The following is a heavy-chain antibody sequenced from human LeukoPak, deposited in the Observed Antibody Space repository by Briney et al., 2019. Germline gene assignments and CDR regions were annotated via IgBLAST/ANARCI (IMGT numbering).Heavy chain of an antibody. CDR2: ISYDGSNK. CDR1: GFTFSSYA. CDR3: ARGVVVKGMDV. Sequence: PGGSLRLSCAASGFTFSSYAMHWVRQAPGKGLEWVAVISYDGSNKYYADSVKGRFTISRDNSKNTLYLQMNSLRAEDTAVYYCARGVVVKGMDVWGRGTTVTVSS. J-gene: IGHJ6*02. D-gene: IGHD2-21*01. V-gene: IGHV3-30-3*01.